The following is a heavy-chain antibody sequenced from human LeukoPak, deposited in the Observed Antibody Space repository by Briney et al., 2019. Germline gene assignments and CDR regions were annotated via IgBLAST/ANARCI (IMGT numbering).Heavy chain of an antibody. D-gene: IGHD5-18*01. Sequence: SLRLSCAASGFTFSSYAMHWVRQAPGKGLEWVAVISYDGSNRYYADSVKGRFTISRDNSKNTLYLQMNSLRAEDTAVYYCARDVQLWFPATWFDPWGQGTLVTVSS. CDR1: GFTFSSYA. CDR2: ISYDGSNR. J-gene: IGHJ5*02. V-gene: IGHV3-30*04. CDR3: ARDVQLWFPATWFDP.